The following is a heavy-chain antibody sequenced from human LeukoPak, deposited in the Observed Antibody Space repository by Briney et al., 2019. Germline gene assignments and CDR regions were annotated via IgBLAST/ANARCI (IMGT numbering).Heavy chain of an antibody. D-gene: IGHD6-19*01. CDR1: GYTFTDYY. CDR3: AREIPVGGTGHFDF. Sequence: ASVKVSCKASGYTFTDYYMHWVRQAPGQGLEWMGWISTYNGNTHYAQKLQGRVTMTTDTSTSTAYMELRSLRSDDTAVYYCAREIPVGGTGHFDFWGQGTLVTVSS. CDR2: ISTYNGNT. V-gene: IGHV1-18*04. J-gene: IGHJ4*02.